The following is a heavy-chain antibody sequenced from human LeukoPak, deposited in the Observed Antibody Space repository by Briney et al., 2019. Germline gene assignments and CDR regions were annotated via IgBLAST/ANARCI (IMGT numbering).Heavy chain of an antibody. CDR1: GFPFSSYS. Sequence: GESLRLSRAASGFPFSSYSMNWVRPAPGKGLEWVSSISSSIGYIYYADSVKGRFTISRDNAKNSLYLHMNSLRAEDTALYYCARDRRGIAAAGTDYWGQGTLVTVSS. D-gene: IGHD6-13*01. V-gene: IGHV3-21*01. CDR2: ISSSIGYI. J-gene: IGHJ4*02. CDR3: ARDRRGIAAAGTDY.